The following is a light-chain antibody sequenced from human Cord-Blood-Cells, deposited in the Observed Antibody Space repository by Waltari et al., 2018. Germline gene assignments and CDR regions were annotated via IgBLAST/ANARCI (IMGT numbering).Light chain of an antibody. J-gene: IGKJ1*01. CDR2: GAS. Sequence: EIVMTQSPATLSVSPGERATLSCRASQSVSSNLAWYQQKPGQAPRLLIYGASTRATGIPARFSVSGSGTEFTVTISSLQSEDFAVYYCQQYNNWLWTFGQGTKVEIK. CDR3: QQYNNWLWT. CDR1: QSVSSN. V-gene: IGKV3-15*01.